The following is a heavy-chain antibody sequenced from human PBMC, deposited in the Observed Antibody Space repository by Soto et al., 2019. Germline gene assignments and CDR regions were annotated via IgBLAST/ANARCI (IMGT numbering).Heavy chain of an antibody. CDR1: GYTFTSYD. CDR2: MNPNSGNT. CDR3: AIDHSSSSLFDY. V-gene: IGHV1-8*01. D-gene: IGHD6-13*01. J-gene: IGHJ4*02. Sequence: QVQLVQSGAEVKKPGASVKVSCKASGYTFTSYDINWVRQATGQGLEWMGWMNPNSGNTGYAQKFQGRVTMTRNTSILTPSMQLSILSPADTAVYYCAIDHSSSSLFDYWGQGTLVTVSS.